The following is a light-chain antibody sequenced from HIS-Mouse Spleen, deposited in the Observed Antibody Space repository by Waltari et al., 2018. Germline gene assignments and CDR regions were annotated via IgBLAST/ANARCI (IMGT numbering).Light chain of an antibody. CDR2: EGS. Sequence: QSVLTQPASVSGSPGQSITISCTGTSSDVGSYNLVSWYQPHPGKAPKLMIYEGSKRPSGVSNRFSGSKSGNTASLTISGLQAEDEADYYCCSYAGSSTLVFGGGTKLTVL. CDR3: CSYAGSSTLV. J-gene: IGLJ2*01. V-gene: IGLV2-23*01. CDR1: SSDVGSYNL.